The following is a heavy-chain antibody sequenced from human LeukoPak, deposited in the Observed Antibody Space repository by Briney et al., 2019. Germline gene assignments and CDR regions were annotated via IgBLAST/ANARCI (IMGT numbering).Heavy chain of an antibody. J-gene: IGHJ6*03. CDR3: AGDRAPPGFYYYYYMDV. V-gene: IGHV4-4*07. CDR2: IYTSGST. Sequence: SETLSLTCTVSGGSISSYYWSWIRQPAGKGLEWIGRIYTSGSTNYNPSLKSRVTMSVDTSKNQFSLKLSSVTAADTAVYYCAGDRAPPGFYYYYYMDVWGKGTTVTISS. D-gene: IGHD3-10*01. CDR1: GGSISSYY.